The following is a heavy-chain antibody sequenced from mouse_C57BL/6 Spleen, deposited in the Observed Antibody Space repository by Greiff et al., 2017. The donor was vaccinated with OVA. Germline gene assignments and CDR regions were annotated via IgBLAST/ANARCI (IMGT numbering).Heavy chain of an antibody. J-gene: IGHJ2*01. D-gene: IGHD2-3*01. CDR1: GYTFTSYW. Sequence: VQLQQPGAELVRPGSSVKLSCKASGYTFTSYWMDWVKQRPGQGLEWIGNIYPSDSETHYNQKFKDKATLTVDKSSSTAYMQLSSLTSEDSAVYYCARFYDGPYGGYWGQGTTLTVSS. V-gene: IGHV1-61*01. CDR3: ARFYDGPYGGY. CDR2: IYPSDSET.